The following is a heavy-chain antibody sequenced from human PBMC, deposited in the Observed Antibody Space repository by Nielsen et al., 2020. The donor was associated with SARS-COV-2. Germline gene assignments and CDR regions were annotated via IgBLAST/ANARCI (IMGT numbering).Heavy chain of an antibody. CDR2: IYYSGST. V-gene: IGHV4-59*08. CDR3: ARVYYDFWGLHSYYYYMDV. Sequence: PGKGLEWIGYIYYSGSTNYNPSLKSRVTISVDTSKNQFSLKLSSVTAADTAVYYCARVYYDFWGLHSYYYYMDVWGKGTTVTVSS. D-gene: IGHD3-3*01. J-gene: IGHJ6*03.